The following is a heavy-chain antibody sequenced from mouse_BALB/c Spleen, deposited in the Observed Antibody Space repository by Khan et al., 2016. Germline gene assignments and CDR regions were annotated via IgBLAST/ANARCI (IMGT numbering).Heavy chain of an antibody. V-gene: IGHV1-77*01. CDR2: IFPGSGIT. J-gene: IGHJ1*01. CDR1: GYTFTDYV. Sequence: QVQLQQSRPELVKPGASVKMSCKASGYTFTDYVISWVKQSTGQGLEWIGEIFPGSGITFYSANFRSKATLTADKSYNTAYMQLSSLTSEDSAVYFCARKNFDVWGAGTTVTVSS. CDR3: ARKNFDV.